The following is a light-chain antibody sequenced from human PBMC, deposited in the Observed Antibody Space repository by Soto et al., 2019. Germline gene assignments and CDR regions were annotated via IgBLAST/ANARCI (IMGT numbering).Light chain of an antibody. CDR3: QSYYSSLSGYV. J-gene: IGLJ1*01. CDR2: GNS. V-gene: IGLV1-40*01. CDR1: SSNIGAGYD. Sequence: QSALTQPPSVSGAPGQRVTISCTGSSSNIGAGYDVHWYQQLPGTAPKLLIYGNSNRPSGVPDRFSGSKSGTSASLAITGLQAEDEADYYCQSYYSSLSGYVFGTGTKVTVL.